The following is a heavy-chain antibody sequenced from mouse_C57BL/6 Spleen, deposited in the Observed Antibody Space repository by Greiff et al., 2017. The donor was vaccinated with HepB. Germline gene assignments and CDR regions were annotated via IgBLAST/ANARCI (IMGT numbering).Heavy chain of an antibody. CDR3: AREGAAQATDY. Sequence: VQLQQSGAELVMPGASVKLSCKASGYTFTSYWMHWVKQRPGQGLEWIGEIDPSDSYTNSNQKFKGKSTLTVDKASSTAYMKLSRLPSADSAVYYCAREGAAQATDYWGQGTTLTVSS. J-gene: IGHJ2*01. D-gene: IGHD3-2*02. CDR2: IDPSDSYT. V-gene: IGHV1-69*01. CDR1: GYTFTSYW.